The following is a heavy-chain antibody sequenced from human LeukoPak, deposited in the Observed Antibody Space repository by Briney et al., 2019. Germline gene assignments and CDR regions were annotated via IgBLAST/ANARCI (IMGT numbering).Heavy chain of an antibody. D-gene: IGHD5-12*01. CDR2: IIPIFGTA. CDR1: GGTFSSYA. J-gene: IGHJ4*02. V-gene: IGHV1-69*01. CDR3: ARGRGYSGYDSPLDY. Sequence: ASVKVSCKASGGTFSSYAISWVRQAPGQGLEWMGGIIPIFGTANYAQKFQGRVTITADESTSTAYMELSSLRSEDTAVYYCARGRGYSGYDSPLDYWRQGTLVTVSS.